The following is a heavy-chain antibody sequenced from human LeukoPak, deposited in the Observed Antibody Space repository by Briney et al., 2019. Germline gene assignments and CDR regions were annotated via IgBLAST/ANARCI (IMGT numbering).Heavy chain of an antibody. J-gene: IGHJ4*02. CDR1: GYTFTGYY. V-gene: IGHV1-2*02. D-gene: IGHD2-2*01. CDR2: INPNSGGT. Sequence: ASVKVSCKASGYTFTGYYMHWVRQAPGQGLEWMGWINPNSGGTNYAQKFQGRVTMTRDTSNSTAYMELSSLRSEDTAVYYCARGVKTIVVVPDYWGQGTLVTVSS. CDR3: ARGVKTIVVVPDY.